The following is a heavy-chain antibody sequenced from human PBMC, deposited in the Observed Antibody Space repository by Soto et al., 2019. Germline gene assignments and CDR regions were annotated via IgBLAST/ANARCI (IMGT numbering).Heavy chain of an antibody. Sequence: ASVKVSCKASGFTFTSSAMQWVRQARGQRLEWIGWIVVGSGNTNYAQKFQERVTITTDTSTSTAYMELRSLRSDDTAVYYCARDTGAPLDYWGQGTLVTVSS. CDR1: GFTFTSSA. J-gene: IGHJ4*02. CDR3: ARDTGAPLDY. V-gene: IGHV1-58*02. CDR2: IVVGSGNT. D-gene: IGHD1-26*01.